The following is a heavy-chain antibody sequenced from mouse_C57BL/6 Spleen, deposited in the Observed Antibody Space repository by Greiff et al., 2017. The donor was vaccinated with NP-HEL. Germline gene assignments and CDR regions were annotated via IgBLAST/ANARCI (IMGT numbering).Heavy chain of an antibody. CDR1: GYTFTSYW. CDR2: IDPSDSYT. D-gene: IGHD1-1*01. CDR3: SRPYYYGSSSYYFDY. V-gene: IGHV1-69*01. J-gene: IGHJ2*01. Sequence: QVQLQQPGAELVMPGASVKLSCKASGYTFTSYWMHWVKQRPGQGLEWIGEIDPSDSYTNYNQKFKGKSTLTVDKSSSTAYMQTSRLTSEDSAVYYLSRPYYYGSSSYYFDYWGRGTTLTVSS.